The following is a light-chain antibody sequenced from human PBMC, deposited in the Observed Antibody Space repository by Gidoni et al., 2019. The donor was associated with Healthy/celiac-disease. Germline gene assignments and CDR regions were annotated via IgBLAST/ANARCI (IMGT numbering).Light chain of an antibody. Sequence: DIQMTQSPSTLSASVVDRLTITCRASQSISSWLAWYQQKPGKAPKLLIYDASSLESGVPSRFSGSGSGTEFTLTISSLQHDDFATYYCQQYNSYWTFGQGTKVEIK. J-gene: IGKJ1*01. CDR2: DAS. V-gene: IGKV1-5*01. CDR1: QSISSW. CDR3: QQYNSYWT.